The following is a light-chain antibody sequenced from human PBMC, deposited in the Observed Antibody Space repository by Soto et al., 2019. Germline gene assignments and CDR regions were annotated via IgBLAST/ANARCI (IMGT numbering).Light chain of an antibody. J-gene: IGKJ4*01. Sequence: EIVLTQSPGTLSLSPGERATLSCRASQSVSSTYLAWYQQKPGQAPRLLIYVASSTATGIPDRFSGSGSGTDFTLTISRLEPEDFAVYYCQHYGSLVLTFGGGTKVEIK. CDR1: QSVSSTY. CDR3: QHYGSLVLT. CDR2: VAS. V-gene: IGKV3-20*01.